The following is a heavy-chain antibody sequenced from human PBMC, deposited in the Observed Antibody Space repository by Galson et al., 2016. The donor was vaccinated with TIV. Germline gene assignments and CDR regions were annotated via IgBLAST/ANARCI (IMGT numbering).Heavy chain of an antibody. CDR3: ARGVSTGSGWLDP. CDR2: IDPTDSYT. D-gene: IGHD5/OR15-5a*01. CDR1: GYSFTNYW. V-gene: IGHV5-10-1*01. J-gene: IGHJ5*02. Sequence: QSGAEVTKPGESLMISCKGSGYSFTNYWINWVRQMPGKGLEWMGRIDPTDSYTNYSPSFQGHVTISSDKSIRTAYLQWSSLKALDTAMYFCARGVSTGSGWLDPWGQGTLVTVSS.